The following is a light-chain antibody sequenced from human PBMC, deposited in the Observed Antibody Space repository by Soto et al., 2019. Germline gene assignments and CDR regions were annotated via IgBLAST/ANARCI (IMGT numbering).Light chain of an antibody. V-gene: IGKV3-20*01. J-gene: IGKJ4*01. Sequence: EIVLTQSPATLSLSPGERGTLSCRASQSVSSHLAWYQQKPGQAPRLLIYDASSRATGIPDRFSGSGAGTDFTLTISRLEPEDFAVYYCQQYGDSPLTFGGGTKVDIK. CDR3: QQYGDSPLT. CDR2: DAS. CDR1: QSVSSH.